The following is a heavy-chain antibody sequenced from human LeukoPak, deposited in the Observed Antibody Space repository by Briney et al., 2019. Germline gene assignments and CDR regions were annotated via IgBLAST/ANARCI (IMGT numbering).Heavy chain of an antibody. CDR1: GFTFSNYA. CDR3: AKVRGGFFGY. V-gene: IGHV3-23*01. Sequence: PGGSLRLSCAASGFTFSNYAMSWVRQAPGKGLEWVSGITESGGSTFFADSVKGRFTISRDNSKNTLYLQMNSLRADDTAVYYCAKVRGGFFGYWGQGTLVTVSS. CDR2: ITESGGST. D-gene: IGHD3-10*01. J-gene: IGHJ4*02.